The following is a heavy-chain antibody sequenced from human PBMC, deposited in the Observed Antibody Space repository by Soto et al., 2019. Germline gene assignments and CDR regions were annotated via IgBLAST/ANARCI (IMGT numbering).Heavy chain of an antibody. Sequence: ASVKVSCKASGDTFSFNTFSWVRQAPGQGLEWMGRITPILHITNYAQKFQGRVTITADRSMTTASMELSSLRSDDTAVYFCARDLYDISGSFYFAHWGQGTLVTVSS. CDR1: GDTFSFNT. D-gene: IGHD3-22*01. CDR2: ITPILHIT. CDR3: ARDLYDISGSFYFAH. V-gene: IGHV1-69*04. J-gene: IGHJ4*02.